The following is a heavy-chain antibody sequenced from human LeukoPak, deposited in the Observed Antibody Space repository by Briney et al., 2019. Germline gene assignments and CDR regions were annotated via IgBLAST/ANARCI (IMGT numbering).Heavy chain of an antibody. Sequence: PGGSLRLSCAASGFTFSSYSMNWVRQAPGKGLEWVSYISSSSSTIYYADSVKGRFTISRDNAKNSLYLQMNSLRAEDTAVYYCARDKVVGATHFDYWGQGTLVTVSS. D-gene: IGHD1-26*01. V-gene: IGHV3-48*01. J-gene: IGHJ4*02. CDR1: GFTFSSYS. CDR3: ARDKVVGATHFDY. CDR2: ISSSSSTI.